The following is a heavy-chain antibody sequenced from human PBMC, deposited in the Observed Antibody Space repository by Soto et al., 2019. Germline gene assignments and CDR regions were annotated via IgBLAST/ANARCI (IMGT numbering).Heavy chain of an antibody. CDR1: GGSISSSSYY. D-gene: IGHD2-15*01. J-gene: IGHJ5*02. V-gene: IGHV4-39*01. CDR3: PRGCSGGSCYPVFSWFDA. Sequence: SETLSLTCTVSGGSISSSSYYWGWIRQPPGKGLEWIGSIYYSGSTYYNPSLKSRVTISVATSKNQFSLQLSSVTAADTAVYYCPRGCSGGSCYPVFSWFDAWGQGTLVAVS. CDR2: IYYSGST.